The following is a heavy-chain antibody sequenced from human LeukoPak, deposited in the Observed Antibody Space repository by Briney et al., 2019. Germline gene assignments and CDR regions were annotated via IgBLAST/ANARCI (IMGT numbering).Heavy chain of an antibody. D-gene: IGHD3-10*01. CDR1: GFTFSSYG. Sequence: PGGSLRLSCVASGFTFSSYGMHWVRQAPGKGLEWVAVVSFDGSSKDYADSVKGRFTISRDSSKNTLYLLMNSLRTEDTAVYYCAKEGYYGSGSFPDHWGQGTLVTVSS. V-gene: IGHV3-30*18. CDR2: VSFDGSSK. CDR3: AKEGYYGSGSFPDH. J-gene: IGHJ5*02.